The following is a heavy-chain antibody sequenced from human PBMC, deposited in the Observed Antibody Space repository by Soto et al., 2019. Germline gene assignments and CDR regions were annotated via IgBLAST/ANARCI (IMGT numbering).Heavy chain of an antibody. J-gene: IGHJ4*02. CDR2: ISSSGSTI. Sequence: PGGSLRLSCAASGFTFSDYYMSWIRQAPGKGLEWVSYISSSGSTIYYADSVKGRFTISRDNAKNSLYLQMNSLRAEDTAVYYCARVSYSSSWQYYFDYWGQGTLVTVSS. V-gene: IGHV3-11*01. D-gene: IGHD6-13*01. CDR1: GFTFSDYY. CDR3: ARVSYSSSWQYYFDY.